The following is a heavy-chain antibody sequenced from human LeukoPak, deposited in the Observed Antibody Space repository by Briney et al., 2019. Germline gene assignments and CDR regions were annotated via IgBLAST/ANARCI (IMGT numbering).Heavy chain of an antibody. J-gene: IGHJ4*02. CDR1: GFTFSNYW. Sequence: GGSLRLSCAASGFTFSNYWMTWVRQAPGKGLEWVANIKQVGSERDYVDSVKGRFTISRDDAKNSLYLQMNSLRAEDTAVYYCARGITMANWGQGTLVTVSS. D-gene: IGHD3-10*01. CDR3: ARGITMAN. V-gene: IGHV3-7*04. CDR2: IKQVGSER.